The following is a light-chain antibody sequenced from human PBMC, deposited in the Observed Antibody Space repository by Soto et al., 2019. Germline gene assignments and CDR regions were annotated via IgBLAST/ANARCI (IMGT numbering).Light chain of an antibody. J-gene: IGKJ5*01. CDR2: GAS. CDR1: QSVNTNY. Sequence: EIVLTQSPGTLSLSPGERATLSCRASQSVNTNYLAWYQQKSGQAPRLLIYGASSRAPGIPDRFSGSGSGTDFTLTISRLEPEDCAAYFCQQYGSSPITFGQGTRLEIK. CDR3: QQYGSSPIT. V-gene: IGKV3-20*01.